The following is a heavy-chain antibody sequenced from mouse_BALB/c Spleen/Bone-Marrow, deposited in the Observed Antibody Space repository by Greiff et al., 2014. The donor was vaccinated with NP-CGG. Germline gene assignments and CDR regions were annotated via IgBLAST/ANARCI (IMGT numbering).Heavy chain of an antibody. D-gene: IGHD4-1*01. CDR2: IWGAGIT. V-gene: IGHV2-6-5*01. Sequence: VKLVESGPGLVAPSQSLSITCTVSGFSLTDYGVSWIRQPPGKGLEWLGVIWGAGITYYNSALKSRLSISKDNSKSQVFLKVNSLQTEDTAIYYCAKLTWDEGDYWGQGTTLTDPS. CDR1: GFSLTDYG. CDR3: AKLTWDEGDY. J-gene: IGHJ2*01.